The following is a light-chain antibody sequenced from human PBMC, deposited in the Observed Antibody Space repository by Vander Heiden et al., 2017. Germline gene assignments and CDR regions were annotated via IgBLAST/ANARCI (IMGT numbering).Light chain of an antibody. V-gene: IGLV2-14*03. J-gene: IGLJ3*02. CDR1: RSDVGGYNF. CDR2: DVS. CDR3: SSYTSSSTLV. Sequence: QSALTQPASVPGSPGRSITISCTGTRSDVGGYNFVSWYQQHPGKAPKLMIYDVSNRPSGVSNRFSGSKSGNRASLTISGLQAEDEADYYCSSYTSSSTLVFGGGTKLTVL.